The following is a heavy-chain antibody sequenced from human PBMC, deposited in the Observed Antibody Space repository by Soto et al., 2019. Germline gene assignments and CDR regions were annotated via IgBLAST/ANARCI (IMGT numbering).Heavy chain of an antibody. J-gene: IGHJ6*02. CDR2: INSDGSST. CDR3: AKKHTAMVGYYYYGMHV. CDR1: GFTFSSYW. V-gene: IGHV3-74*01. D-gene: IGHD5-18*01. Sequence: GGSLRLSCAASGFTFSSYWMHWVRQAPGKGLSWVSRINSDGSSTIYAGSVKGRFTISRDNSKNTLYLQMNSLRAEDTAVYYCAKKHTAMVGYYYYGMHVWGQGTTVTVSS.